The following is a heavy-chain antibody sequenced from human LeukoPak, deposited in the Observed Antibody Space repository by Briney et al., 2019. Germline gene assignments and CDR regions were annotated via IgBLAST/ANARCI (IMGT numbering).Heavy chain of an antibody. V-gene: IGHV3-23*01. Sequence: GGSLRLSCAASGFTFSSYAMSWVRHAPGKGLEWFSAISGSGGSTYYADSVKGRFTISRDNSKNTLSLQMNSLRADDTAVYYCAKASTFSVSPVDYWGQGTPVTVSS. J-gene: IGHJ4*02. CDR3: AKASTFSVSPVDY. D-gene: IGHD1-26*01. CDR2: ISGSGGST. CDR1: GFTFSSYA.